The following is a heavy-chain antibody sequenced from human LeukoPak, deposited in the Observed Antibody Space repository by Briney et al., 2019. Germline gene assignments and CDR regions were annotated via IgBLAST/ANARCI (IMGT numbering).Heavy chain of an antibody. D-gene: IGHD3-10*01. CDR3: ARALWFGELCFGY. V-gene: IGHV3-48*03. CDR2: ISSSGITL. J-gene: IGHJ4*02. CDR1: GFTFSSYE. Sequence: PGGSLRLSCAASGFTFSSYEVNWVRQAPGKGLEGVSSISSSGITLYYADSVKGRFTISRDNAENSLYLQMNSLRAEDTAVYYCARALWFGELCFGYWGQGTLVTVSS.